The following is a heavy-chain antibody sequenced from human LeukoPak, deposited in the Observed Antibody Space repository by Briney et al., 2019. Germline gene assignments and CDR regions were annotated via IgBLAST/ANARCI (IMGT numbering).Heavy chain of an antibody. J-gene: IGHJ4*02. V-gene: IGHV3-74*01. CDR2: IDTDGSTT. CDR1: GFTFSSYW. Sequence: GGSLRLSCAASGFTFSSYWMHWVRQAPGKGLVWVSRIDTDGSTTNYADSVKDRFTISRDNAKNTLYLQMNSLRAEDTAVYYCAKGLPYYDSSGYYFNFDYWGQGTLVTVSS. CDR3: AKGLPYYDSSGYYFNFDY. D-gene: IGHD3-22*01.